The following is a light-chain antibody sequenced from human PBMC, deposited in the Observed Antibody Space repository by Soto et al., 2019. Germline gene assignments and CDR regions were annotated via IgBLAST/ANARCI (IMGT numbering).Light chain of an antibody. CDR1: QYIDTY. CDR2: TAS. Sequence: AIRLTQSPSSFSASAGDRVTITCRASQYIDTYLAWYQQKPGKAPKLLIYTASTLESGVPSRFSGSGSGTDFTLTISSLQSEDFATYYCQQYYSYPALTFGQGTKVEIK. CDR3: QQYYSYPALT. V-gene: IGKV1-8*01. J-gene: IGKJ1*01.